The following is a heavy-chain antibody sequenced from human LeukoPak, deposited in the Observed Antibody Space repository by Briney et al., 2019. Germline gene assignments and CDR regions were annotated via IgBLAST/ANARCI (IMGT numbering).Heavy chain of an antibody. V-gene: IGHV1-69*05. Sequence: ASXKVSCKASGGTFSSYAISWVRQAPGQGLEWMGGIIPIFGTANYAQKFQGRVTITTDEPTSTAYMELSSLRSEDTAVYYCARDNYAGANWFDPWGQGTLVTVSS. J-gene: IGHJ5*02. CDR1: GGTFSSYA. CDR2: IIPIFGTA. D-gene: IGHD1-7*01. CDR3: ARDNYAGANWFDP.